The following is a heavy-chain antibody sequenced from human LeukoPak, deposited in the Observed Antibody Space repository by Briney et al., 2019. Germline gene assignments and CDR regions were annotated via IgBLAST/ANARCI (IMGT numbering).Heavy chain of an antibody. CDR1: GFTFSTYG. Sequence: GGSLRLSCAAAGFTFSTYGMTWVRQAPGKGLEWVSAIGGSGVSTYYADSVKGRFTISRDNAKNSLSLQMNSLRAEDTAVYYCARALNYDILTGYCDYWGQGTLVTVSS. CDR2: IGGSGVST. CDR3: ARALNYDILTGYCDY. V-gene: IGHV3-23*01. J-gene: IGHJ4*02. D-gene: IGHD3-9*01.